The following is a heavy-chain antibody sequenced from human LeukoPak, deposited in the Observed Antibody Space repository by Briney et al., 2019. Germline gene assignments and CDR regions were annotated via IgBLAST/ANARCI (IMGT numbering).Heavy chain of an antibody. J-gene: IGHJ4*02. Sequence: ASVKVSCKASGYTFTSYGISWVRQAPGQGLEWMGGIIPIFATANYAQKFQGRVTITADESTSTAYMELSSLRSEDTAVYYCARDLEAVAGTYYYWGQGTLVTVSS. V-gene: IGHV1-69*13. CDR3: ARDLEAVAGTYYY. CDR2: IIPIFATA. CDR1: GYTFTSYG. D-gene: IGHD6-19*01.